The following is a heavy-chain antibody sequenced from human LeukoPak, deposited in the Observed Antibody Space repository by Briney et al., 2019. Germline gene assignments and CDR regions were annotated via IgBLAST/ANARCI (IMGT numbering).Heavy chain of an antibody. Sequence: SETLSLTCTVSGGSISSSSYYWGWIRQPPGKGLEWIGSIYYSGSTYYNPSLKSRVTISVDTSKNHFSLKLSSVTAADTAVYYCARVPPHGRVVAASRGREYWGQGTLVTVSS. CDR3: ARVPPHGRVVAASRGREY. CDR1: GGSISSSSYY. CDR2: IYYSGST. D-gene: IGHD2-15*01. V-gene: IGHV4-39*02. J-gene: IGHJ4*02.